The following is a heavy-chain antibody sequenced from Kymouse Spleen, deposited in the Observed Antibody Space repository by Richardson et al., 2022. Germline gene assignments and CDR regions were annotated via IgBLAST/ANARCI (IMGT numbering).Heavy chain of an antibody. CDR2: IYYSGST. J-gene: IGHJ5*02. CDR1: GGSISSSSYY. Sequence: QLQLQESGPGLVKPSETLSLTCTVSGGSISSSSYYWGWIRQPPGKGLEWIGSIYYSGSTYYNPSLKSRVTISVDTSKNQFSLKLSSVTAADTAVYYCAGGIVGATGWFDPWGQGTLVTVSS. CDR3: AGGIVGATGWFDP. D-gene: IGHD1-26*01. V-gene: IGHV4-39*01.